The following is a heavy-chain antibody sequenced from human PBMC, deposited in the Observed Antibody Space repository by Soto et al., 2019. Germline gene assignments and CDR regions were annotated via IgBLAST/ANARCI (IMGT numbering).Heavy chain of an antibody. CDR2: ISQDGNEK. CDR1: GFAFSTYW. V-gene: IGHV3-7*01. D-gene: IGHD6-19*01. Sequence: GWSLRLSCAASGFAFSTYWMSWVRQAPGKGPEWVAIISQDGNEKYYVDSVKGRFTIARDNAKNSLYLQMNSLRADDTSVYYCARDRRSSGPFDYWGQGTLVTVSS. CDR3: ARDRRSSGPFDY. J-gene: IGHJ4*02.